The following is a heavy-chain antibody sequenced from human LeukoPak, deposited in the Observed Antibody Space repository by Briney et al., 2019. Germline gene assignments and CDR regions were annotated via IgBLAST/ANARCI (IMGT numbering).Heavy chain of an antibody. CDR2: IIPIFGTA. CDR3: ATKNRDFWSGYPTDYYYYGMDV. D-gene: IGHD3-3*01. J-gene: IGHJ6*02. CDR1: GGTFSSYA. V-gene: IGHV1-69*13. Sequence: ASVKVSCKASGGTFSSYAISWVRQAPGQGLEWMGGIIPIFGTANYAQKFQGRVTITADESTSTAYMELSSLRSEDTAVYYCATKNRDFWSGYPTDYYYYGMDVWGQGTTVTVSS.